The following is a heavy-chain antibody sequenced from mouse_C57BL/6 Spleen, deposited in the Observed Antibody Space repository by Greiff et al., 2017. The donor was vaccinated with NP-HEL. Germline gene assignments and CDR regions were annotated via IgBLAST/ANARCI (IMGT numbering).Heavy chain of an antibody. CDR1: GFTFSDYG. CDR3: ARPDYYGSSYVGAMDY. V-gene: IGHV5-17*01. J-gene: IGHJ4*01. CDR2: ISSGSSTI. Sequence: EVQGVESGGGLVKPGGSLKLSCAASGFTFSDYGMHWVRQAPEKGLEWVAYISSGSSTIYYADTVKGRFTLSRDNAKNTLFLQMTSLRSEDTAMYYCARPDYYGSSYVGAMDYWGQGTSVTVSS. D-gene: IGHD1-1*01.